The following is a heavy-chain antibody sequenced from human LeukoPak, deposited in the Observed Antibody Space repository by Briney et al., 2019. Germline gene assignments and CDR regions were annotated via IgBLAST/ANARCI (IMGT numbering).Heavy chain of an antibody. V-gene: IGHV3-23*01. CDR1: GFTLSSYA. Sequence: GGSLRLSCAASGFTLSSYAMNWVRQAPGKGLEWVSAISGSGGSTYYADSVKGRFTISRDNSKNTLYLQMNSLRAEDTAVYYCAKSAVAGTGADYYFDYWGQGTLVTVSS. J-gene: IGHJ4*02. CDR2: ISGSGGST. D-gene: IGHD6-19*01. CDR3: AKSAVAGTGADYYFDY.